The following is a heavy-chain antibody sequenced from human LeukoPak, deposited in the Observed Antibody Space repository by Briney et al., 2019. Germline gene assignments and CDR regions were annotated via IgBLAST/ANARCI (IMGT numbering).Heavy chain of an antibody. CDR3: ARADYYYDSSGYTYLFVY. CDR1: GGSISYYY. CDR2: IYYSGST. D-gene: IGHD3-22*01. J-gene: IGHJ4*02. Sequence: SETLSLTSTLSGGSISYYYWGWIRQPPGKGLEWIGYIYYSGSTNYHPSLKSRVTISVDTSNNQFSLNLSSVTAADTAVYYCARADYYYDSSGYTYLFVYWGQRILVTVSS. V-gene: IGHV4-59*01.